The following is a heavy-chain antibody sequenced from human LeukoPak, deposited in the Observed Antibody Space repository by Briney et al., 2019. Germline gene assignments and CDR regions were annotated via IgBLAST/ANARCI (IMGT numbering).Heavy chain of an antibody. V-gene: IGHV4-39*07. CDR3: ARRQRVRGHTSKYYFDY. CDR1: GGSISSSSYY. CDR2: IYYSGST. J-gene: IGHJ4*02. D-gene: IGHD3-10*01. Sequence: SETLSLTCTVSGGSISSSSYYWGWIRQPPGKGLEWIGSIYYSGSTYYNPSLKSRVTISVDTSKNQFSLKLSSATAADTAVYYCARRQRVRGHTSKYYFDYWGQGTLVTVSS.